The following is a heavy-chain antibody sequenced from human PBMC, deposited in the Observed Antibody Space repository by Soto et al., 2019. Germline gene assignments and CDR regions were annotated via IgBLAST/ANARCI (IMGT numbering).Heavy chain of an antibody. CDR2: IYYSGST. V-gene: IGHV4-59*01. Sequence: SETLSLTCTVSGGSISSYYWSWIRQPPGKGLEWIGYIYYSGSTNYNPSLKSRVTISVDTSKNQFSLKLSSVTAADTAVYYCGRGSSYPSYYYYGMDVWGQGTTVIFSS. J-gene: IGHJ6*02. D-gene: IGHD2-15*01. CDR3: GRGSSYPSYYYYGMDV. CDR1: GGSISSYY.